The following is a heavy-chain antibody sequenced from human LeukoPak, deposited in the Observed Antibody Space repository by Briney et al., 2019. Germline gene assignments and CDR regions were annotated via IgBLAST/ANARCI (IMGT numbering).Heavy chain of an antibody. CDR1: GFNFSSYW. CDR2: IYPGDSDT. D-gene: IGHD2-21*02. Sequence: GESLKISCKGSGFNFSSYWIGWVRQMPEKGLEWVAIIYPGDSDTRYSPSFQGQVTISAEQSISTAYPQWISTKASGPAIYYSARLVLTPTNDCWGQGTLVTVSS. CDR3: ARLVLTPTNDC. V-gene: IGHV5-51*01. J-gene: IGHJ4*02.